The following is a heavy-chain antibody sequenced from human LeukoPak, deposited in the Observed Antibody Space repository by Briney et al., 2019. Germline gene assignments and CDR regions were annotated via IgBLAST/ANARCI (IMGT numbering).Heavy chain of an antibody. CDR1: GFTVSSNY. J-gene: IGHJ4*02. V-gene: IGHV3-23*01. Sequence: GGSLRLSCAASGFTVSSNYMSWVRQAPGKGLEWVSAISGSGGSTYYADSVKGRFTISRDNSKNTLYLQMNSLRAEDTAVYGSGSYSPGFDYWGQGTLVTVSS. D-gene: IGHD3-10*01. CDR2: ISGSGGST. CDR3: GSYSPGFDY.